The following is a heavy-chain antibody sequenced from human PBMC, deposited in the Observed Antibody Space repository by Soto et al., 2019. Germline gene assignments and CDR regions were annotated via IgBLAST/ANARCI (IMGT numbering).Heavy chain of an antibody. Sequence: DTLSINCGIAGGWISSNYWCWPRQPPGKGLEWIGYIFYSGSTNYNPSLKSRVTISVDTSKNQFSLKLSSVTAADTAVYYCISTLGARFDYWGQGTLVTVSS. CDR3: ISTLGARFDY. V-gene: IGHV4-59*08. J-gene: IGHJ4*02. CDR1: GGWISSNY. CDR2: IFYSGST. D-gene: IGHD3-3*02.